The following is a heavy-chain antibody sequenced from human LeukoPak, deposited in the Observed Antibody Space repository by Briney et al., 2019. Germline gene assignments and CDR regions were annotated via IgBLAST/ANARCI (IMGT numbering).Heavy chain of an antibody. CDR3: ASPLLEVAATTLDV. V-gene: IGHV3-33*01. CDR1: GFTFSSYG. J-gene: IGHJ6*04. D-gene: IGHD1-26*01. Sequence: GGSLRVSCAASGFTFSSYGMHWVRQARGKGLEGGAVIWYDGSNKYYADSVKGRFTISSDNSKNTLYLQMNSLRAEDTAVYYCASPLLEVAATTLDVWGKGTTVTVSS. CDR2: IWYDGSNK.